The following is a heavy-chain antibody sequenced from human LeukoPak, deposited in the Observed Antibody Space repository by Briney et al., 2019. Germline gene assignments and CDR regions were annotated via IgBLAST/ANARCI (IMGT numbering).Heavy chain of an antibody. CDR3: ARGRRSNYYHCDY. D-gene: IGHD3-22*01. J-gene: IGHJ4*02. V-gene: IGHV3-23*01. CDR2: VSDSGAGT. CDR1: GCTFTNYA. Sequence: PGGSLRLSCAASGCTFTNYAMTWVRQAPGKGLEWVSAVSDSGAGTYYADSVKGRFTISRDNSKNTLYLQMTSLRAEDTAVYYCARGRRSNYYHCDYWGQGTLVTVSS.